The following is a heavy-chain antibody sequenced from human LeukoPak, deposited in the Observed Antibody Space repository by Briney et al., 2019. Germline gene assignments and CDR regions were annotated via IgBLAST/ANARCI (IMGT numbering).Heavy chain of an antibody. J-gene: IGHJ6*02. D-gene: IGHD1-26*01. V-gene: IGHV3-30*18. CDR1: GFTFSSYG. CDR3: AKGYYLDYYYYGMDV. CDR2: ISYDGSNK. Sequence: GGSLRLSCAASGFTFSSYGMHWVRQAPGKGLEWVAVISYDGSNKYYADSVKGRFTISRDNSKNTLYLQMNSLRAEDTAVYYCAKGYYLDYYYYGMDVWGQGTTVTVSS.